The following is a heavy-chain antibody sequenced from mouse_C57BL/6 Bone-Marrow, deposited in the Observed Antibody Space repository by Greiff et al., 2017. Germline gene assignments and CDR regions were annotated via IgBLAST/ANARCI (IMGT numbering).Heavy chain of an antibody. CDR2: IYPRDGST. CDR1: GYTFTDHT. CDR3: ARWCYYGNYVSYWYFDV. D-gene: IGHD2-1*01. V-gene: IGHV1-78*01. Sequence: VQLQQSDAELVKPGASVKISCKVSGYTFTDHTIHWMKQRPEQGLEWIGYIYPRDGSTTYNEKLKGKATLTADKSSSTDYMQLTSLTSEASAVYFCARWCYYGNYVSYWYFDVWGTGTTVTVSS. J-gene: IGHJ1*03.